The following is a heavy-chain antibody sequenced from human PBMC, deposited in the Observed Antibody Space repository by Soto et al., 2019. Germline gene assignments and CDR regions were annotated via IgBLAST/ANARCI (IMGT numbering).Heavy chain of an antibody. V-gene: IGHV3-23*01. J-gene: IGHJ5*02. CDR3: AKEGRFGRSWPAGAS. D-gene: IGHD6-13*01. Sequence: GSLRLSCAASGFTFSSHTMNWVRQAPGKGLEWVSGISGSGTGTYYAASVKGRFTISRDNSEEAVYLQMSSLAAEDTAVYYCAKEGRFGRSWPAGASWGQGTLVTVSS. CDR1: GFTFSSHT. CDR2: ISGSGTGT.